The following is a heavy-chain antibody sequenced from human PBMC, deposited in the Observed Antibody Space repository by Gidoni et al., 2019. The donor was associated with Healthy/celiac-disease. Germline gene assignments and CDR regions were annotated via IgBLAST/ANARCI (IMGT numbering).Heavy chain of an antibody. V-gene: IGHV4-4*07. J-gene: IGHJ6*02. Sequence: QVQLQESGPGLVKPSETLSLTCTVSGGSLSSYYWSWIRQPAGKGLEWIGRIYTSGSTNYTPSLKSRVTMSVDTSKNQFSLKLSSVTAADTAVYYCARETGTTFSGYYYGMDVWGQGTTVTVSS. CDR3: ARETGTTFSGYYYGMDV. D-gene: IGHD1-1*01. CDR2: IYTSGST. CDR1: GGSLSSYY.